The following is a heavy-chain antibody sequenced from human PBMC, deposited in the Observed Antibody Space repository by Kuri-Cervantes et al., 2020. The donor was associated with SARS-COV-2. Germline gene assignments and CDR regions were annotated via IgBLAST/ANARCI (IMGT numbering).Heavy chain of an antibody. CDR1: GVNFSTTG. D-gene: IGHD2-21*01. CDR3: AKDHFGVPDF. CDR2: ISSDANHK. V-gene: IGHV3-30*18. J-gene: IGHJ4*02. Sequence: LSLTCAASGVNFSTTGMHWVRQAPGKGLEWVAFISSDANHKKCLVSGKGRFTISRDNSQNTLLLQITSLRSEDTAIYYCAKDHFGVPDFWGQGTLVTVSS.